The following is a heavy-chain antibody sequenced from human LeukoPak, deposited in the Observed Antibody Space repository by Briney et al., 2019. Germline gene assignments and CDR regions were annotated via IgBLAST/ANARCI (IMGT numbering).Heavy chain of an antibody. CDR1: GGSFSGYY. J-gene: IGHJ4*02. D-gene: IGHD6-19*01. Sequence: SETLSLTCAVYGGSFSGYYWSWIRQPPGKGLEWIGEINHSGSTNYNPSLKSRVTISVDTSKNQFSLKLSSVTAADTAVYYCAYHSSGWYQFDYWGQGTLVTVSS. CDR3: AYHSSGWYQFDY. CDR2: INHSGST. V-gene: IGHV4-34*01.